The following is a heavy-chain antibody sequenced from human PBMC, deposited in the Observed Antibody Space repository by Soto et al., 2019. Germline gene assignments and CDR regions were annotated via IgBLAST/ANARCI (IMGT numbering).Heavy chain of an antibody. D-gene: IGHD3-3*01. CDR1: GFTFSSYA. V-gene: IGHV3-23*01. J-gene: IGHJ6*02. CDR2: ISGSGGST. Sequence: LRLSCAASGFTFSSYAMSWVRQAPGKGLEWVSAISGSGGSTYYADSVKGRFTISRDNSKNTLYLQMNSLRAEDTAVYYCAKEARIEWLFYRDYGMDVWGQGTTVTVSS. CDR3: AKEARIEWLFYRDYGMDV.